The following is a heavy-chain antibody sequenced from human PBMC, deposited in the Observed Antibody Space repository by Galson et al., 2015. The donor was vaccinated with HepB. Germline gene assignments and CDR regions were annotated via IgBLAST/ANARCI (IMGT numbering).Heavy chain of an antibody. D-gene: IGHD2-2*01. Sequence: SLRLSCAASGFTFSSYTMHWVRQAPGKGLEWVAVISYDGSNKYYADSVKGRFTISRDNSKNTLFLQMNSLRAEDTAVYYCARGYCGSTSCYERDYYYYGMDVWGQGTTATVSS. J-gene: IGHJ6*02. CDR2: ISYDGSNK. V-gene: IGHV3-30*04. CDR1: GFTFSSYT. CDR3: ARGYCGSTSCYERDYYYYGMDV.